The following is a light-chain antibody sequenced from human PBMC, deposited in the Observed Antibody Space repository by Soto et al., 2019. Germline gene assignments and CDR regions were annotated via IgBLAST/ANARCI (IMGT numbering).Light chain of an antibody. J-gene: IGLJ3*02. CDR2: NNN. Sequence: QSVVTQPPSASGTPGQRVTISCSGSSSNIGSKTVNWYQQVPGTPTKLLIYNNNQRPSGVPDRFSGSKSGTSASLAISALQSEDEADYYCQSYDNILSGPLFGGGTKLTVL. V-gene: IGLV1-44*01. CDR3: QSYDNILSGPL. CDR1: SSNIGSKT.